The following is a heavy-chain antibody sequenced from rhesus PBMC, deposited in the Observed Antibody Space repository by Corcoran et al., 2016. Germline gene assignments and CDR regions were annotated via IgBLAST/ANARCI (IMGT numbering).Heavy chain of an antibody. V-gene: IGHV4-122*02. Sequence: QVQLQESGPGLVKPSETLSLTCAVSGGSISSSYYYWSWIRQPPGQGLEWFGYISYSGSTSYNPSRKSRVTISRDTSKNQFSLKLSSVTAADTAVYYCARDWAAAGKGRDVWGPGVLVTVSS. CDR3: ARDWAAAGKGRDV. J-gene: IGHJ5-1*01. CDR2: ISYSGST. CDR1: GGSISSSYYY. D-gene: IGHD6-31*01.